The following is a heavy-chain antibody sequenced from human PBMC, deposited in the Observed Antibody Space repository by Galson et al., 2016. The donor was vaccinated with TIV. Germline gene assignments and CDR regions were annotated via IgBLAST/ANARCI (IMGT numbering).Heavy chain of an antibody. J-gene: IGHJ5*02. CDR1: GGSISSTRYY. CDR3: ATYCNSTTCLFDP. D-gene: IGHD2-2*01. CDR2: IYYSGSA. V-gene: IGHV4-39*01. Sequence: TLSLTCTVSGGSISSTRYYWGWIRQPPGKGLEWIGNIYYSGSAYYNPSLKSRVTISVDTSENQFSLKLSSVTAADPAVYYCATYCNSTTCLFDPGGQGTLVTVSS.